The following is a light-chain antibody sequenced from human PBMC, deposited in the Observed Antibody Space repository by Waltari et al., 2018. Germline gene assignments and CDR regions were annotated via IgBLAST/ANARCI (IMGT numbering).Light chain of an antibody. V-gene: IGLV1-44*01. CDR2: YNK. CDR1: SSNIGNNP. CDR3: ASWDDGLNGWV. J-gene: IGLJ3*02. Sequence: QSVLTQAPSASGTPGQRVIISCSGSSSNIGNNPVNWYQQVPGTAPKLLIFYNKWRPSGVPDRLSGSKSGTSASLAISGLQSEDEADYYCASWDDGLNGWVFGGGTRLTVL.